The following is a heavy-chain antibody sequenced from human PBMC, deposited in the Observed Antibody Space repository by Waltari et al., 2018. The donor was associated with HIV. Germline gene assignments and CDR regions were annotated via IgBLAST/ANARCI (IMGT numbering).Heavy chain of an antibody. V-gene: IGHV3-7*01. Sequence: EVQLVESGGDLVRPGRSLRLSCAVAGFTFTTYWMSWVRQAPGKGLEWVANINLNGSEKYYVDSVKGRFTISRDNAKNSLFLQMNSLRAEDTGIYYCARGWADYWGQGTLVTVSS. CDR1: GFTFTTYW. CDR3: ARGWADY. J-gene: IGHJ4*02. CDR2: INLNGSEK.